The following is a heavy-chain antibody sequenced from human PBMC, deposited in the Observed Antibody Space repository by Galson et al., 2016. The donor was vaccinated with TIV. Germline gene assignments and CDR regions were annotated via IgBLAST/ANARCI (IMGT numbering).Heavy chain of an antibody. CDR1: GYTFIGYY. CDR3: AQAYYYDRSDYYFAS. J-gene: IGHJ4*02. CDR2: INPNSGAA. Sequence: SVKVSCKASGYTFIGYYIHWVRQAPGQGLEWVGRINPNSGAANYAQNFQGRVTMTSDTSISTAYLELSRLRSDDTAVYYCAQAYYYDRSDYYFASWGQGTLVTVSS. D-gene: IGHD3-22*01. V-gene: IGHV1-2*06.